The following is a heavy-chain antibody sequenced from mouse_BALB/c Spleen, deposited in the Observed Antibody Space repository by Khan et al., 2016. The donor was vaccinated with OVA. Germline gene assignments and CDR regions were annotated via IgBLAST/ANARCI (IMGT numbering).Heavy chain of an antibody. CDR1: GYTFTTYT. Sequence: VELVESGAELARPGASVKMSCKASGYTFTTYTIHWVKQRPGQGLEWIGYIIPSNDYTNYNQKFKDWATLTADKSSSISYMQLSSLTSEDSAVYYCVREGAYYRSDGWFAYWGQGTLVTVSA. J-gene: IGHJ3*01. CDR2: IIPSNDYT. CDR3: VREGAYYRSDGWFAY. V-gene: IGHV1-4*01. D-gene: IGHD2-14*01.